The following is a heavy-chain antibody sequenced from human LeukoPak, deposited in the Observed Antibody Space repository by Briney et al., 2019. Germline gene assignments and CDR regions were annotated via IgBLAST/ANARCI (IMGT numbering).Heavy chain of an antibody. Sequence: GGSLRLSCAASGFTFSSYWMSWVRQAPGKGLEWVANIKQDGSEKYYVDSVKGRFTISRDNAKNSLYLQMNSLRAEDTAVYYCARLEGSAGLIAARPDDWFDPWGQGTLVTVSS. J-gene: IGHJ5*02. CDR3: ARLEGSAGLIAARPDDWFDP. V-gene: IGHV3-7*01. CDR1: GFTFSSYW. D-gene: IGHD6-6*01. CDR2: IKQDGSEK.